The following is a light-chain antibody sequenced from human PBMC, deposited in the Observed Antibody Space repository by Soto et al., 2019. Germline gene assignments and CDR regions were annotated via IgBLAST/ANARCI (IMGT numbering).Light chain of an antibody. V-gene: IGKV3-11*01. CDR2: DGS. J-gene: IGKJ1*01. CDR1: QSVSSY. Sequence: EIVVTQSPAPLSFSTGERDTLSCRASQSVSSYLAWYQQKPGQAPRLLIYDGSNRTPGIPARFRGSRSATDFYLNISSLEPEDFAVYCCEQPTNCPWTFGQGTKGEIK. CDR3: EQPTNCPWT.